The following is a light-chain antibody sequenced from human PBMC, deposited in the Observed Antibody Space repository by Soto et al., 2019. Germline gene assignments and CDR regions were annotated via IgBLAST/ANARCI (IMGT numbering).Light chain of an antibody. CDR3: SSYTSSSTSVV. J-gene: IGLJ2*01. V-gene: IGLV2-14*01. Sequence: QSALTQPASVSGSPGQSITISCTGTSSDVGAYNYVSWYQQHPGKAPKLMIYDVSNRPSGVSDRFSGSNSGNTASLAVSGLQAEDEADYYCSSYTSSSTSVVFGGGTKLTV. CDR1: SSDVGAYNY. CDR2: DVS.